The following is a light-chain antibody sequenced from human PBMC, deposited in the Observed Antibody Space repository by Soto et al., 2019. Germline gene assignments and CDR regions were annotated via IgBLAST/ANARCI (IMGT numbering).Light chain of an antibody. CDR3: MQATETVIT. J-gene: IGKJ5*01. CDR2: EIS. CDR1: QSLVHSDGNTS. V-gene: IGKV2-24*01. Sequence: DILMTQTPLSSPVTLGQPASISCTSSQSLVHSDGNTSLNWLHQRPGQPPRLLIYEISKRFSGVPDRFSGSGAGTDFTLKISRVEAEDVGVYYCMQATETVITFGQGTRLEIK.